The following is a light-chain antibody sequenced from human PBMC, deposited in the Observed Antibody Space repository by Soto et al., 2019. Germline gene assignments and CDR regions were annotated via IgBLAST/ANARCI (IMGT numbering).Light chain of an antibody. J-gene: IGKJ1*01. V-gene: IGKV3-20*01. Sequence: EIVLTQSPATLSLSPGERATLSCRGSPSISGYLAWYQQKPGQAPRLLIYGASSRATGIPDRFSGSGSGTDFTLTISRLEPEDFAVYYCQQYGSSPRTFGQGTKVDIK. CDR3: QQYGSSPRT. CDR1: PSISGY. CDR2: GAS.